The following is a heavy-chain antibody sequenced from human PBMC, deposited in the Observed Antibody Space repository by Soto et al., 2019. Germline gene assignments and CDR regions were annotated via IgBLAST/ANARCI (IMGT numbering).Heavy chain of an antibody. V-gene: IGHV3-74*01. D-gene: IGHD5-12*01. Sequence: EVQLVESGGDLVQPGGSLRLPCAASGFNFSIFWMPWVPQAPGKGLVWVSSIYGGGSSAGYADSGKGRFTFSRDNAKNTVYLQMNSLRAEDTAVYYCTRGGGYSGYDPFDYWGQGTLVTVSS. CDR1: GFNFSIFW. CDR2: IYGGGSSA. J-gene: IGHJ4*02. CDR3: TRGGGYSGYDPFDY.